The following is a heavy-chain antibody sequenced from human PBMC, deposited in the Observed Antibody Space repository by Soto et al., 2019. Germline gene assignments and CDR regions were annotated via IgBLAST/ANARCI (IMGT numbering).Heavy chain of an antibody. V-gene: IGHV3-23*01. J-gene: IGHJ4*02. CDR2: ISGGGNDR. CDR1: GFPFSSYA. Sequence: VQLLESGGSLVQPGGSLTLSCAASGFPFSSYAMSWVRQTPEKGLEWVAGISGGGNDRYYADFVQGRFTFSRDNSRNILYLQMNSLRVEDTAVYYCAKTITTYSGDSRGRGALVDYWGQGTLVTVSS. CDR3: AKTITTYSGDSRGRGALVDY. D-gene: IGHD3-22*01.